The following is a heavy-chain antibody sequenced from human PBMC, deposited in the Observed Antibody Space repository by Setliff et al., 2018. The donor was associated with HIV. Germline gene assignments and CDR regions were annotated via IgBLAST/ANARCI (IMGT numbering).Heavy chain of an antibody. V-gene: IGHV4-39*07. J-gene: IGHJ5*02. D-gene: IGHD4-17*01. CDR1: GGSISSSSYY. CDR2: IYYSGHT. Sequence: SETLSLTCTVSGGSISSSSYYWGWIRQPPGKGLEWIGSIYYSGHTNYNPSLKSRVTLSLDNSKNQFSLKLTSVTAADTAVYYCARDIWAYGLMGSWGQGTLVTVSS. CDR3: ARDIWAYGLMGS.